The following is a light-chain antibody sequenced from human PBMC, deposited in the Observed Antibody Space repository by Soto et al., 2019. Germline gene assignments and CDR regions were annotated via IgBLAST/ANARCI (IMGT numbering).Light chain of an antibody. J-gene: IGKJ4*01. CDR2: DAS. CDR3: QQRRYWPLT. Sequence: ETVLAQSPATLSLFPGERATLSCRASQSISVYLAWYQHKPGQAPRLLIYDASNRAAGIPARFSGSGSGTDFTLTISSLEPEDFAVYYCQQRRYWPLTFGGGTTVEIK. CDR1: QSISVY. V-gene: IGKV3-11*01.